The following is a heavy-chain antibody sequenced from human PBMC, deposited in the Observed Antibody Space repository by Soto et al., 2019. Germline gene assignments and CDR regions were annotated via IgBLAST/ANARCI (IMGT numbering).Heavy chain of an antibody. CDR3: EHKREYVWFDN. D-gene: IGHD3-10*01. CDR1: GFPLITRGVG. V-gene: IGHV2-5*02. Sequence: QITLKESGPTLVKPTQTPTLTGTFSGFPLITRGVGVGWIRQPPGTALEWLALIYWDDDKLYSPSLMGRLTITKDTSKNQVVLTMTNMDPVDTATYYCEHKREYVWFDNWGQGTLVTVSS. J-gene: IGHJ4*02. CDR2: IYWDDDK.